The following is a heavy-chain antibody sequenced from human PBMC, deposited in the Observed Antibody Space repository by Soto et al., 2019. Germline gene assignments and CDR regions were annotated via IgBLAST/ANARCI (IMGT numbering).Heavy chain of an antibody. Sequence: QVQLVQSGAEVKKPGASVKVSCKASGYTFTSYDINWVRQATGQGLEWMGWMNPNSGNTGYAQKFQGRVTMTRNTSISTAYMGLSSLRSEDTAVYYCARAPAYCSSTSCYDGLDYWGQGTLVTVSS. CDR2: MNPNSGNT. CDR1: GYTFTSYD. D-gene: IGHD2-2*01. J-gene: IGHJ4*02. V-gene: IGHV1-8*01. CDR3: ARAPAYCSSTSCYDGLDY.